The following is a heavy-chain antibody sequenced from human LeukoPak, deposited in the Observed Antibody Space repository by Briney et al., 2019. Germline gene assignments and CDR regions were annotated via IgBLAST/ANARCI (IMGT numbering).Heavy chain of an antibody. CDR2: IYYRGST. CDR1: GGSVSSGSYY. CDR3: ARRWELLFDY. Sequence: SETLSLTCTVSGGSVSSGSYYWSWIRQPPGKGLEWIGYIYYRGSTNYNPSLKSRVTISVDTSKNQFSLKLSSVTAADTAVYYCARRWELLFDYWGQGTPGPVSS. D-gene: IGHD1-26*01. J-gene: IGHJ4*02. V-gene: IGHV4-61*01.